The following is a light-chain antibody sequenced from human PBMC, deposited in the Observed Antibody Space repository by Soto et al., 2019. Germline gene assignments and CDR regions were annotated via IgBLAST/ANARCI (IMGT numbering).Light chain of an antibody. CDR1: QRIGSN. J-gene: IGKJ1*01. CDR2: GAS. V-gene: IGKV3-15*01. Sequence: EIVLTQSPGTLSLSPVERGTLSCTASQRIGSNLAWYQQKPGQAPRLLIYGASTRATGIPDTFSGTGSATAFTLTISSLQSDDVAVYYCQQYYDWPQTFGQGTKVDIK. CDR3: QQYYDWPQT.